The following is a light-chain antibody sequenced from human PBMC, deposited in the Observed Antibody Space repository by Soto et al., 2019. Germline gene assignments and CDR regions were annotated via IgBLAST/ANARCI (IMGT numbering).Light chain of an antibody. CDR2: AAS. Sequence: DIQLTQSPSSLSASVGARVTITCRASQSISNSLNWYQQRPGRAPKLLIYAASTLQSGVPSRFSGSGSGTDFTLTISNLQPEYFATYYCQHFYPTPPVTFGQGTRLEI. J-gene: IGKJ5*01. CDR3: QHFYPTPPVT. CDR1: QSISNS. V-gene: IGKV1-39*01.